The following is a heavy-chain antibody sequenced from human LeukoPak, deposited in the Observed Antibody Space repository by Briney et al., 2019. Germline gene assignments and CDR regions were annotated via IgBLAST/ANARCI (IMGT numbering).Heavy chain of an antibody. D-gene: IGHD2-2*01. V-gene: IGHV3-21*01. CDR2: ISSSSSYI. J-gene: IGHJ4*02. Sequence: GGSLRLSCGASGFTFSSYSMNWVRQAPGKGLEWVSYISSSSSYIYYADSVKGRFTIPRDNAKNSLYLQMNSLRAEDTAVYYCVMDCSSTSCYQYWGQGTLVTVSS. CDR1: GFTFSSYS. CDR3: VMDCSSTSCYQY.